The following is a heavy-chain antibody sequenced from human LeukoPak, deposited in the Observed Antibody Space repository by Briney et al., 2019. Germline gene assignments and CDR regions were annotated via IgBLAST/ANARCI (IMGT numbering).Heavy chain of an antibody. J-gene: IGHJ5*02. CDR1: GGSFSGYY. V-gene: IGHV4-34*01. Sequence: KPSETLSLTCAVYGGSFSGYYWSWIRQPPEKGLEWIGEINHSGSTNYNPSLKSRVTISVDTSKNQFSLKLSSVTAADTAVYYCARFINYGSGSDWFDPWGQGTLVTVSS. D-gene: IGHD3-10*01. CDR3: ARFINYGSGSDWFDP. CDR2: INHSGST.